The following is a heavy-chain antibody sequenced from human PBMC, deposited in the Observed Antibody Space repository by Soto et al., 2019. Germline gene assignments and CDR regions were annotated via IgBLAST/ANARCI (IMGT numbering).Heavy chain of an antibody. Sequence: SVKVSCKASGYTFTNYAIEWVRQAPGQRLEWMGWINAGNGNTKYSQKFLGRVTITRDTSASTAYMELSSLRSEDTAVYYCARDMGFGLSDYWGQGILVTVSS. V-gene: IGHV1-3*01. CDR3: ARDMGFGLSDY. D-gene: IGHD3-10*01. CDR1: GYTFTNYA. CDR2: INAGNGNT. J-gene: IGHJ4*02.